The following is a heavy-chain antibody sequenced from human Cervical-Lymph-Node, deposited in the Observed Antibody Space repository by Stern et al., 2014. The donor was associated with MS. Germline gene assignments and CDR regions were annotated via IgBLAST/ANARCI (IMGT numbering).Heavy chain of an antibody. CDR3: AKYLAGKFDY. CDR1: GFTFNTYA. V-gene: IGHV3-23*04. D-gene: IGHD4-23*01. Sequence: EVQLVESGGGLVQRGGSLRLSCAASGFTFNTYAMAWVRQAPWQGLVWLSTMSGSGQNTQYANSMKGRFTVSRDNSKNTIYLQMTNLRVDDTAVYHCAKYLAGKFDYWGQGTLVTVSA. CDR2: MSGSGQNT. J-gene: IGHJ4*02.